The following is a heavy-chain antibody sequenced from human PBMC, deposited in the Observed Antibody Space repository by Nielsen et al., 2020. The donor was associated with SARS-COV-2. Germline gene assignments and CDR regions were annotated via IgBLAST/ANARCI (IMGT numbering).Heavy chain of an antibody. V-gene: IGHV4-34*01. CDR1: GGSFSGYY. CDR2: INHSGST. CDR3: ARDVVVPAASMDV. J-gene: IGHJ6*03. Sequence: GSLRLSCAVYGGSFSGYYWSWIRQPPGKGLEWIGEINHSGSTNYNPSLKSRVTISVDTSKNQFSLKLSSVTAADTAVYYCARDVVVPAASMDVWGKGTTVTVSS. D-gene: IGHD2-2*01.